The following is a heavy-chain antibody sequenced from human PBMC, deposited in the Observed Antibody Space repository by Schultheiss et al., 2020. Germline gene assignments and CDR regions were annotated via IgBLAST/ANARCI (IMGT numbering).Heavy chain of an antibody. D-gene: IGHD6-6*01. Sequence: SETLSLTCTVSGGSISRSDWWTWVRQPPGKGLEWIGSIYYSGSTYYNPSLKSRVTISVDTSKNQFSLKLSSVTAADTAVYYCARDIRGIAARPAMDVWGQGTTVTVSS. CDR3: ARDIRGIAARPAMDV. CDR2: IYYSGST. CDR1: GGSISRSDW. V-gene: IGHV4-39*07. J-gene: IGHJ6*02.